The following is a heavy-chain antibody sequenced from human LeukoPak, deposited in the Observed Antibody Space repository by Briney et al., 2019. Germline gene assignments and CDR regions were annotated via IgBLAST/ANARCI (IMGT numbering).Heavy chain of an antibody. D-gene: IGHD2-8*01. Sequence: GGSLRLSCTVSGFTFGNFAMSWVRQAPGKGLEWVSDQSDTGYYRTYADSAKGRFTISRDNSKNSLWLQMNSLRVEDRAVYYCARQWHGGFDIWSQGAMVTVSS. CDR3: ARQWHGGFDI. CDR1: GFTFGNFA. CDR2: QSDTGYYR. V-gene: IGHV3-23*01. J-gene: IGHJ3*02.